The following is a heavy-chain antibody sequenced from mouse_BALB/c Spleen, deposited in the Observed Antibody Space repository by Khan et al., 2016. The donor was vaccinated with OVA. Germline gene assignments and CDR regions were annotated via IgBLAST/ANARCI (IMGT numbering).Heavy chain of an antibody. CDR3: ARTYGSDFDN. V-gene: IGHV1-20*02. J-gene: IGHJ2*01. D-gene: IGHD1-1*01. CDR2: INPHIGET. CDR1: GYPFTGYF. Sequence: VQLQQSGPELVKPGASVKISCKASGYPFTGYFMNWVMQSHGKSLEWIGRINPHIGETFYNQKFKGKATLTVDESSSTAHMELRSLASEDAAVYYCARTYGSDFDNWGQGTTLTVSS.